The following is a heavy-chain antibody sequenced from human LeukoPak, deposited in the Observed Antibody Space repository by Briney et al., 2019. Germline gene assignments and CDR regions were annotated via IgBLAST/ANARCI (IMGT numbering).Heavy chain of an antibody. CDR1: GYTFTSYY. J-gene: IGHJ6*03. V-gene: IGHV1-46*01. CDR2: INPSGGST. Sequence: GASVKVSCKASGYTFTSYYMHWVRQAPGQGLEWMGIINPSGGSTSYAQKFQGRVTMTRDTSTSTVYMELSSLGSEDTAVYYCARSTVGENYYYYMDVWGKGTTVTISS. D-gene: IGHD4-23*01. CDR3: ARSTVGENYYYYMDV.